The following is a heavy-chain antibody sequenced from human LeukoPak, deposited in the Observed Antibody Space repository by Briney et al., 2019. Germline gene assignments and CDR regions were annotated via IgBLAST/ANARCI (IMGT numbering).Heavy chain of an antibody. CDR3: ATEGGSGSYYGDDAFDM. D-gene: IGHD3-10*01. V-gene: IGHV3-15*01. CDR1: GFSFTNTW. CDR2: VKSKADDGTT. Sequence: GGSLRLSCEASGFSFTNTWMSWVRQAPGKGLEWVGRVKSKADDGTTDYAAPVQGRFTISRDDSKNTLSLQMNSLKTEDTAVYYCATEGGSGSYYGDDAFDMWRQGTMVTVSS. J-gene: IGHJ3*02.